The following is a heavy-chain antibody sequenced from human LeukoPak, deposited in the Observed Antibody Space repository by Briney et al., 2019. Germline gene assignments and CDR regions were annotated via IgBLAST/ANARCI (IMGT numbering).Heavy chain of an antibody. CDR1: GGSISSYY. CDR3: ARDTVDSSGFEYFQH. CDR2: IYYSGST. V-gene: IGHV4-59*01. D-gene: IGHD3-22*01. J-gene: IGHJ1*01. Sequence: PSETLSLTCTVSGGSISSYYWSRIRQPPGKGLEWIGYIYYSGSTNYNPSLKSRVTISVDTSKNQFSLKLSSVTAADTAVYYCARDTVDSSGFEYFQHWGQGTLVTVSS.